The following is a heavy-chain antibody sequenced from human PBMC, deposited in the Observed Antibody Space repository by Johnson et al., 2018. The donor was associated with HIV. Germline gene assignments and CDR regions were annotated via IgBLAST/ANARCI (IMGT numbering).Heavy chain of an antibody. CDR3: SRDTLAWGLLPPIGAFDI. CDR2: INRDGSEK. D-gene: IGHD1-26*01. J-gene: IGHJ3*02. Sequence: VQLVESGGGLVQPGGSLRVSCAASGFTFSNYWMSWVRQAPGKGLEWVANINRDGSEKYYVGSLEGRFTISRDNAKTSVYLQMNSLRAEDTAVYYRSRDTLAWGLLPPIGAFDIWGQGTMVTVSS. V-gene: IGHV3-7*05. CDR1: GFTFSNYW.